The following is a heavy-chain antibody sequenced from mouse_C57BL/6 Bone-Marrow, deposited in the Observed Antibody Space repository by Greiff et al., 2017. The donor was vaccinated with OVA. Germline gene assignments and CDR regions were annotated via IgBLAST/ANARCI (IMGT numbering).Heavy chain of an antibody. V-gene: IGHV5-4*01. CDR2: ISDGGSYT. CDR1: GFTFSSYA. CDR3: ARDHYDYDTYFDV. D-gene: IGHD2-4*01. J-gene: IGHJ1*03. Sequence: EVKLVESGGGLVKPGGSLKLSCAASGFTFSSYAMSWVRQTPEKRLEWVATISDGGSYTYYPDNVKGRFTISIDHAKHNLYLQLSHLKSEDTAMYYCARDHYDYDTYFDVWGTGTTVTVSS.